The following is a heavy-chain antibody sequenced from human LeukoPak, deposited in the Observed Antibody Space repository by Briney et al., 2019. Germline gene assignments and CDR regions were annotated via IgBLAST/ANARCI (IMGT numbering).Heavy chain of an antibody. CDR3: ARRRVVTTGSRNYYFDF. CDR1: GGSITSYY. V-gene: IGHV4-59*08. J-gene: IGHJ4*02. D-gene: IGHD1-1*01. CDR2: ISYSGRT. Sequence: SETLSLTCTVSGGSITSYYWSWIRQPPGKGLEWIGYISYSGRTNYNPSLQSRVTISVDTSKTQFSLKLTSVTAADTAVYYCARRRVVTTGSRNYYFDFWGQGTLVTVSS.